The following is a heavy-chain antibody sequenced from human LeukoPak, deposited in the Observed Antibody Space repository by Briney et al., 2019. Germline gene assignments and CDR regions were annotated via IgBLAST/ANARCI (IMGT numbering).Heavy chain of an antibody. Sequence: SETLSLTCAVYGGSFSGYYWSWIRQPPGKGLEWIGEINHSGSTNYNPSLKSRVTISVDTSKNQFSLKLSSVTAADTAVYYCARGGGYCSSTSCYRLLDWFDSWGQGTLVTVSS. CDR1: GGSFSGYY. D-gene: IGHD2-2*02. J-gene: IGHJ5*01. CDR3: ARGGGYCSSTSCYRLLDWFDS. V-gene: IGHV4-34*01. CDR2: INHSGST.